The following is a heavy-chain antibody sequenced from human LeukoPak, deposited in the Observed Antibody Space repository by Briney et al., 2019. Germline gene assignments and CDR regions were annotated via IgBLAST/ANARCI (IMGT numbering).Heavy chain of an antibody. CDR1: GGSISSYY. CDR2: IYYSGST. D-gene: IGHD3-16*01. V-gene: IGHV4-59*01. CDR3: ARVRKGDWFDP. J-gene: IGHJ5*02. Sequence: PSETLSLTCTVSGGSISSYYWSWIRQPPGKALEWIGYIYYSGSTNYNPSLKSRVTISVDTSKNQFSLKLSSVTAADTAVYYCARVRKGDWFDPWGQGTLVTVSS.